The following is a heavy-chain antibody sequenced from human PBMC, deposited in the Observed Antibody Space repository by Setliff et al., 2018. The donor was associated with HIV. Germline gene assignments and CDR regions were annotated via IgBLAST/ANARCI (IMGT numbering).Heavy chain of an antibody. CDR3: AKDYTPTFWEYNWFDV. CDR2: IKQDGSEK. Sequence: PGGSLRLSCAASGFTFSSYWMSWVRQAPGKGLEWVANIKQDGSEKYYVDSVKGRFTISRDNAKNSLYLQMNSLRAEDTALYYCAKDYTPTFWEYNWFDVWGQGTQVTVSS. D-gene: IGHD3-16*01. CDR1: GFTFSSYW. J-gene: IGHJ5*02. V-gene: IGHV3-7*03.